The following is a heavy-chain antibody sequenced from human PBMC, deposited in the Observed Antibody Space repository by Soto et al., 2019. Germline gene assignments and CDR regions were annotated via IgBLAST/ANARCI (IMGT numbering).Heavy chain of an antibody. CDR1: GGSISSYY. CDR2: IYYSGST. J-gene: IGHJ6*02. V-gene: IGHV4-59*08. D-gene: IGHD2-21*02. CDR3: ARLCGGDCGDTRYYYGMDV. Sequence: QVQLQESGPGLVKPSETLSLTCTVSGGSISSYYWSWIRQPPGKGLEWIGYIYYSGSTNYNPSLKVRVTLPLHTSKTQSPRKLSSVTAADTAVYYCARLCGGDCGDTRYYYGMDVWGQGTTVTVSS.